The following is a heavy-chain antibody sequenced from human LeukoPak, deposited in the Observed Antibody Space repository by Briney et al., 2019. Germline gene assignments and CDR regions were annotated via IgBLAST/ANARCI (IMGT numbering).Heavy chain of an antibody. D-gene: IGHD6-6*01. CDR1: GYTLTELS. CDR3: ATDLGLYSSSSRWFDP. Sequence: ASVKVSCKVSGYTLTELSMHWVRQAPGKGLEWMGGFDPEDGETIYAQKFQGRVTMTEDTSTDTAYMELSSLRSEDTAVYYCATDLGLYSSSSRWFDPWGQGTLVTVSS. V-gene: IGHV1-24*01. J-gene: IGHJ5*02. CDR2: FDPEDGET.